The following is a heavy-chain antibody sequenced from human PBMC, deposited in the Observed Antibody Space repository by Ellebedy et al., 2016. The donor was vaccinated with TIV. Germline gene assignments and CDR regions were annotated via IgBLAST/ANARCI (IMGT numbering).Heavy chain of an antibody. CDR1: GGTFDNYA. CDR3: ATVADSISSLGLDGMDV. V-gene: IGHV1-69*10. J-gene: IGHJ6*02. CDR2: IIALHGIT. Sequence: ASVKVSCKASGGTFDNYAFSWVRQAPGQGLEWVGRIIALHGITNSAQKFQGRVTITADRFTSTAYMELSSLRSEDTAVYYCATVADSISSLGLDGMDVWGQGTTVTVSS. D-gene: IGHD2-15*01.